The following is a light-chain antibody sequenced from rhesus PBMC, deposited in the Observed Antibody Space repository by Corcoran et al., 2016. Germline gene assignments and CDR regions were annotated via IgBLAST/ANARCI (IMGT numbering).Light chain of an antibody. CDR2: SAS. CDR1: QCISNW. V-gene: IGKV1-33*02. CDR3: QQQNRHPPT. Sequence: DIQMTHSPSSLSASVGDRVTITCKASQCISNWLVWYQQKPVNAPNLLIYSASSLQSGVPSRFSGSGSWTEFTPTISSLQPAEFATYDCQQQNRHPPTFGQGTKVEIK. J-gene: IGKJ1*01.